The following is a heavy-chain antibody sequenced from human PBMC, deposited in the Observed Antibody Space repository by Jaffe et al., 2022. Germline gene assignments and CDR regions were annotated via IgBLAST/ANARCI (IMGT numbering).Heavy chain of an antibody. CDR1: GFTFSNYG. CDR2: IRGSGGNT. CDR3: VPGGAVAGPMGY. V-gene: IGHV3-23*01. Sequence: EVQLLESGGTLVQTGGSLRLSCAASGFTFSNYGMSWVRQTPGKGLEWVSTIRGSGGNTYSADSVKGRFTISRDSSKNTLYLQMNTLRADDTAIYYCVPGGAVAGPMGYWGQGTLVTVSS. J-gene: IGHJ4*02. D-gene: IGHD6-19*01.